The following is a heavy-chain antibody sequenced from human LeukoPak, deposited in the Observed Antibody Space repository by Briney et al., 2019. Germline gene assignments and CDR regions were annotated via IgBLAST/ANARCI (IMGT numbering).Heavy chain of an antibody. D-gene: IGHD6-13*01. J-gene: IGHJ5*02. CDR1: GGSFSGYY. CDR2: IDNIGST. V-gene: IGHV4-34*01. Sequence: PSETLSLTCAVYGGSFSGYYWSWIRQPPGKGLEWIGNIDNIGSTYYNPSLQSRVTISVDKSKDQLSLKLNSVTATDTAIYYCARPPGIAAAWFDPWGQGTLVTVSS. CDR3: ARPPGIAAAWFDP.